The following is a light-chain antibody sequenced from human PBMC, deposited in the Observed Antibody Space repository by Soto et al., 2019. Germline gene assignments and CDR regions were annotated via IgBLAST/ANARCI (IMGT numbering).Light chain of an antibody. CDR1: QNVLYSYNKNY. J-gene: IGKJ1*01. V-gene: IGKV4-1*01. CDR3: QQYYSTPWT. Sequence: DIVMTQSPDSLAVSLGERATINCTSSQNVLYSYNKNYLAWFQQKPGQPPKLLIYWASTRESGVPDRFSGSGSGTDFTLTISSLQAEDVAVYYCQQYYSTPWTFGQGTKVEIK. CDR2: WAS.